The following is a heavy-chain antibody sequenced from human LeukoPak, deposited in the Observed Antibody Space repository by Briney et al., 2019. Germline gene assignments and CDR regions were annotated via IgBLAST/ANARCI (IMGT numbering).Heavy chain of an antibody. J-gene: IGHJ3*02. D-gene: IGHD3-3*01. CDR2: ISYGGIDK. CDR1: GFNFSSYA. V-gene: IGHV3-30*04. CDR3: ARESWSDSVAFDI. Sequence: PGGSLRLSCAASGFNFSSYAMHWVRQAPGGGLEWVGLISYGGIDKSYADSVKGRFTISRDSSKRTLYLQMNSLRAEDTAMYYCARESWSDSVAFDIWGLGTMVIVSS.